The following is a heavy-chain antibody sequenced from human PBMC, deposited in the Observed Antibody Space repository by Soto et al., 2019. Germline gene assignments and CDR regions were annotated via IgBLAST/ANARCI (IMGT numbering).Heavy chain of an antibody. D-gene: IGHD4-4*01. V-gene: IGHV1-18*01. J-gene: IGHJ6*03. CDR1: GYTFTSYG. CDR2: ISAYNGNT. CDR3: AKEPPLVGGYSNYGEGNYYYYYMAV. Sequence: QVQLVQSGAEVKKPGASVKVSCKASGYTFTSYGISWVRQAPGQGLEWMGWISAYNGNTNYAQKLQGRVTMTTDTPTRPAYRGLGSLSSDDTAVYYCAKEPPLVGGYSNYGEGNYYYYYMAVGGKGPTVPVSS.